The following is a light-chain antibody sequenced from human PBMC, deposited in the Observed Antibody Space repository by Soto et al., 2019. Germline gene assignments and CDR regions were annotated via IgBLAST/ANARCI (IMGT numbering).Light chain of an antibody. CDR3: TSNAGNNNFVV. V-gene: IGLV2-8*01. J-gene: IGLJ3*02. CDR1: SSDVGGYDY. Sequence: QSVLTQPPSASGSPGQSVTISCTGTSSDVGGYDYVSWYQHPAGKAPKLMIFGVTKRPSGVPDRFSGSKSGNTASLTVSGLQAEDEADYYCTSNAGNNNFVVFGGGTKVTVL. CDR2: GVT.